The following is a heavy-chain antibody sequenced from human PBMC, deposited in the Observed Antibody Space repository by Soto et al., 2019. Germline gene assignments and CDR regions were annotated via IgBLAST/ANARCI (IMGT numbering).Heavy chain of an antibody. Sequence: QVQLVESGGGVVQPGRSLRLSCAASGFTFSSYGMHWVRQAPGKGLEWVAVIWYDGRIKYYADSVKGRFTISRDNSKNTLYLQMSSLRAEDTAVYYCARDPPDYGDYVFDYWGQGTLVTVSS. D-gene: IGHD4-17*01. CDR1: GFTFSSYG. V-gene: IGHV3-33*01. CDR3: ARDPPDYGDYVFDY. J-gene: IGHJ4*02. CDR2: IWYDGRIK.